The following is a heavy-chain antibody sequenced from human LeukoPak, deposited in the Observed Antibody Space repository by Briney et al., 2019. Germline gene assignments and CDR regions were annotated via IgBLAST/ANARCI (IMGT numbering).Heavy chain of an antibody. CDR1: GASISSGGNY. CDR2: IYYSGST. CDR3: ANSHYYDGKGYYPY. Sequence: SQTLSLTCTVSGASISSGGNYWSWIRQHPGEGLEWIGYIYYSGSTSYNPSLKSRVTISLDTSKNQFSLKLTSVTAADTAVYYCANSHYYDGKGYYPYWGQGTLV. V-gene: IGHV4-31*03. D-gene: IGHD3-22*01. J-gene: IGHJ4*02.